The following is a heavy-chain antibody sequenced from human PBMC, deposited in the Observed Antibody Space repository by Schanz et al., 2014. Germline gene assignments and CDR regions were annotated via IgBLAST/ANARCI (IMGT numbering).Heavy chain of an antibody. CDR3: ARGGHPCGITVAAWGCDP. CDR1: GGSISSSDW. Sequence: QVQLQESGPGLVKPSGTLSLTCAVSGGSISSSDWWSWVRQPPGKGLEWIGEIYHSGSTNYNPCLKGEVARSADGPKKRFALKVTSMSAADTGVCCCARGGHPCGITVAAWGCDPWGQGTLVTVSS. V-gene: IGHV4-4*01. CDR2: IYHSGST. J-gene: IGHJ5*02. D-gene: IGHD6-19*01.